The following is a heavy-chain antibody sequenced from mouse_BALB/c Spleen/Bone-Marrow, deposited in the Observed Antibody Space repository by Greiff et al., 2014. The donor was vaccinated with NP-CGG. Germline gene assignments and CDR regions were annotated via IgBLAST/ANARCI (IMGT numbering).Heavy chain of an antibody. CDR3: ASKKNYYAMDY. V-gene: IGHV14-3*02. Sequence: EVKLEESGAELAKPGASVKLSCTASGFNIKDTYMHWVKQRPEQGLEWIGRIDPANGYTNYAPKFQGKATITADTSSNTAYLQLSSLTSEDTAVYYCASKKNYYAMDYWGQGTSVTVSS. CDR2: IDPANGYT. J-gene: IGHJ4*01. CDR1: GFNIKDTY.